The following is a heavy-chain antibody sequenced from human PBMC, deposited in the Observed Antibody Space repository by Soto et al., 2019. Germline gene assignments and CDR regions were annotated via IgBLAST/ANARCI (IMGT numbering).Heavy chain of an antibody. V-gene: IGHV1-3*01. Sequence: GASVKVSCKASGYTFTSYAMHWVRQAPGQRLEWMGWINAGNGNTKYSQKFQGRVTITRDTSASTAYMELNSLKTEDTAVYYCTTVAVPAAYHYYYYGMDVWGQGTTVTVSS. CDR3: TTVAVPAAYHYYYYGMDV. CDR1: GYTFTSYA. J-gene: IGHJ6*02. CDR2: INAGNGNT. D-gene: IGHD2-2*01.